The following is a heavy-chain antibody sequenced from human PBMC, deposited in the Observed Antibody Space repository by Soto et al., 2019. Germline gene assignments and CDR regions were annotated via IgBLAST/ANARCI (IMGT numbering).Heavy chain of an antibody. D-gene: IGHD3-10*01. CDR1: GFTFSSYG. CDR3: SRDRITIVRGVISGYNWFDP. V-gene: IGHV3-33*01. Sequence: GGSLRLSCAASGFTFSSYGMHWVRQAPGKGLEWVAVIWYDGSNKYYADSVKGRFTISRDNSKNTLYLQMNSLRAEDTAVYYCSRDRITIVRGVISGYNWFDPWAQGP. J-gene: IGHJ5*02. CDR2: IWYDGSNK.